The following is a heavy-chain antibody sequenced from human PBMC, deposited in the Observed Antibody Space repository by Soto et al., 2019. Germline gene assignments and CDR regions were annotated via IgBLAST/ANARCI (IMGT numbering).Heavy chain of an antibody. CDR1: GDSFNDYY. V-gene: IGHV1-2*04. J-gene: IGHJ6*03. CDR2: INPNSGVT. Sequence: QVQLVQSGAEVRKPGASVTVSCRSSGDSFNDYYIHWVRQAPGQGLGWMGWINPNSGVTKYAQKFQGWVSMTRDTSIRTVYMQLSRLRSDDTAVYYCARESGGATATLDYYYFYMAVWGTGTTVTVSS. CDR3: ARESGGATATLDYYYFYMAV. D-gene: IGHD5-12*01.